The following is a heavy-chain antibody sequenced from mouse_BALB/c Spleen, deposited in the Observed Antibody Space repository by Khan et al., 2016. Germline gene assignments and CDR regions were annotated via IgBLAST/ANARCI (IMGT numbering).Heavy chain of an antibody. CDR2: IYPGDDDT. V-gene: IGHV1-87*01. J-gene: IGHJ2*01. CDR1: GYTFTSYW. D-gene: IGHD2-1*01. Sequence: VQLQESGAELARPGASVKLSCKASGYTFTSYWMQWVKQRPGQGLEWIGAIYPGDDDTRNTQKFLGKATLTADKSSSTAYMQLSSLASEVSAVCYCARSGGNYYFDYWGQGTTLTVSS. CDR3: ARSGGNYYFDY.